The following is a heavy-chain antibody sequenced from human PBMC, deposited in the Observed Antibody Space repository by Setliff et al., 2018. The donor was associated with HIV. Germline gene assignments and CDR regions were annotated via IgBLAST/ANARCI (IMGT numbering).Heavy chain of an antibody. J-gene: IGHJ1*01. CDR3: ARHFKEGSGSYYQYLQH. CDR2: AYISESS. Sequence: SETLSLTCNVPGGLISSGSYYWSWVRQPAGKGLEWIGRAYISESSHYNPSLKSRVTISVDTSKNQFSLKLSSVTAADTAVYYCARHFKEGSGSYYQYLQHWGQGTLVTVSS. CDR1: GGLISSGSYY. V-gene: IGHV4-61*02. D-gene: IGHD3-10*01.